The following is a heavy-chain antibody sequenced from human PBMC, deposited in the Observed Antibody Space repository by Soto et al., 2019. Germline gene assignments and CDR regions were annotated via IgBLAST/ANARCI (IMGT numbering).Heavy chain of an antibody. CDR1: GYTFTSYY. Sequence: QVQLVQSGAEVKKPGASVRVSCKASGYTFTSYYMHWVRQAPGQGPEWMGMINPSSGGTDFAQKFQGRVTRTRDTSTTTVYMELRILRSEDTAVYYCTRSIITTAGTDAFDLWGQGTVVTVSS. D-gene: IGHD6-13*01. CDR3: TRSIITTAGTDAFDL. V-gene: IGHV1-46*03. J-gene: IGHJ3*01. CDR2: INPSSGGT.